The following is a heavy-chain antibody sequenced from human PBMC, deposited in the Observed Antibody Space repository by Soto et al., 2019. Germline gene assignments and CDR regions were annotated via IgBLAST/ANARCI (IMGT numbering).Heavy chain of an antibody. CDR2: ITTSSHTI. J-gene: IGHJ6*02. CDR1: GFTFSSYS. Sequence: PGGSLRLSCAASGFTFSSYSMDWVRQAPGQGLEWISYITTSSHTIYYADSVRGRFTISRDNSKNTLYLQMNSLRAEDTAVYYCAKLLVTQMPYYYYGLDVWGQGTTVTVSS. V-gene: IGHV3-48*01. CDR3: AKLLVTQMPYYYYGLDV. D-gene: IGHD2-21*02.